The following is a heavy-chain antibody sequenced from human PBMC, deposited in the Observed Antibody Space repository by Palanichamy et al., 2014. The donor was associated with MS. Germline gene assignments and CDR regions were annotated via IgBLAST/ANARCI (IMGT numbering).Heavy chain of an antibody. D-gene: IGHD3/OR15-3a*01. CDR1: GYTFTAHY. J-gene: IGHJ1*01. Sequence: QVQLEQSGAEVKKPGASVKLSCKTSGYTFTAHYIHWVRQAPGQGLEWLGWINPNNGVTKSAQKFQGRATMTRDTSTTTVHVELSGLRFDDTAIYFCARWTGDYSHDRWGRGTLVTISS. CDR3: ARWTGDYSHDR. V-gene: IGHV1-2*02. CDR2: INPNNGVT.